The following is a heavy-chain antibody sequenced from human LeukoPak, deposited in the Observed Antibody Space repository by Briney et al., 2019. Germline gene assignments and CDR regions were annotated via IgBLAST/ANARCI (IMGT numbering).Heavy chain of an antibody. J-gene: IGHJ6*03. CDR3: ARGSPTTVIPYYYYFMDV. Sequence: ASVKVSCKASGYPFNNYDINWVRQATGQGLEWMGWINPNSGGTNYAQKFQGRVTMTRDTSISTAYMELSRLRYDDTAVYYCARGSPTTVIPYYYYFMDVWGKGTTVTVSS. CDR1: GYPFNNYD. CDR2: INPNSGGT. V-gene: IGHV1-2*02. D-gene: IGHD4-17*01.